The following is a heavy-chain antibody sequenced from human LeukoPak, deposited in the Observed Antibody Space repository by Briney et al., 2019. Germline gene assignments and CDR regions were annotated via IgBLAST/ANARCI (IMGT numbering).Heavy chain of an antibody. D-gene: IGHD6-13*01. V-gene: IGHV3-23*01. Sequence: PGGSLRLSCAASGFTFSSYAMSWVRQAPGKGLEWVSAISGSGGSTYYADSVKGRFTISRDNSKNTLYLQMNSLRAEDTAVYYCAKNENREAGLLRTKYYFDYWGQGTLVTVSS. CDR1: GFTFSSYA. CDR2: ISGSGGST. J-gene: IGHJ4*02. CDR3: AKNENREAGLLRTKYYFDY.